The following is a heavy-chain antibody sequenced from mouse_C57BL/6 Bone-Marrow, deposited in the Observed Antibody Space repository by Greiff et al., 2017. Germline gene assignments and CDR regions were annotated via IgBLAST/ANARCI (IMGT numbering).Heavy chain of an antibody. CDR1: GYTFTDYN. J-gene: IGHJ3*01. CDR2: INPNNGGT. CDR3: AREGYYGSTPFAY. D-gene: IGHD1-1*01. V-gene: IGHV1-18*01. Sequence: EVKLVESGPELVKPGASVKIPCKASGYTFTDYNMDWVKQSHGKSLEWIGDINPNNGGTIYNQKFKGKATLTVDKSSSTAYMELRSLTSEDTAVYYCAREGYYGSTPFAYWGQGTLVTVSA.